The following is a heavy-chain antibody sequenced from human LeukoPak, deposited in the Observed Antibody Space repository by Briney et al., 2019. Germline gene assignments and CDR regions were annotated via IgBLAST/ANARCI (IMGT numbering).Heavy chain of an antibody. CDR1: GDSINSLDL. D-gene: IGHD3-22*01. Sequence: SGTLSLTCTVSGDSINSLDLWSWVRQPPGKGLEWIGEMYLSGTTHSNPSVKSRVTISIVKSKNQFFLNLSSVTAAETAVYYCAGLVGRYSSGLYYYYFDYWGQGTLVTVSS. CDR3: AGLVGRYSSGLYYYYFDY. CDR2: MYLSGTT. V-gene: IGHV4-4*02. J-gene: IGHJ4*02.